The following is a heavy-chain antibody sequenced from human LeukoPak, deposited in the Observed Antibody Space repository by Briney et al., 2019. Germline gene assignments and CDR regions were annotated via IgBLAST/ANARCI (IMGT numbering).Heavy chain of an antibody. CDR3: ARESYSYGYDY. V-gene: IGHV4-59*01. Sequence: SETLSLTCTVSGGSISSYYWSWIRQPPGKGLEWIGYIYYSGSTNCNPSLKSRVTISVDTSKNQFSLKLSSVTAADTAVYYCARESYSYGYDYWGQGTLVTVSS. D-gene: IGHD5-18*01. CDR1: GGSISSYY. J-gene: IGHJ4*02. CDR2: IYYSGST.